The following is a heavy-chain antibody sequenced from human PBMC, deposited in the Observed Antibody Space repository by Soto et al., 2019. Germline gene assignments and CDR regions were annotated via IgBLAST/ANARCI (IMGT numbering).Heavy chain of an antibody. D-gene: IGHD2-2*02. Sequence: ASVKVSCKASGYTFTSYDINWVRQATGQGLEWMGWMNPNSGSTNYAQKFQGRVTMTRNTSISTAYMELSRLRSDDTAVYYCARQIPRSDAFDIWGQGTMVTVSS. CDR1: GYTFTSYD. CDR2: MNPNSGST. CDR3: ARQIPRSDAFDI. V-gene: IGHV1-8*01. J-gene: IGHJ3*02.